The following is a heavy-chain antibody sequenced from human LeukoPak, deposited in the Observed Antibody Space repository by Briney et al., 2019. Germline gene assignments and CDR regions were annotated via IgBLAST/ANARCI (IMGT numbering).Heavy chain of an antibody. V-gene: IGHV4-34*01. CDR3: ARGPTTLFDY. CDR2: INHSGST. CDR1: GGSFSGYY. D-gene: IGHD2-15*01. Sequence: SETLSLTCAVYGGSFSGYYWSWIRQPPGKGLEWIGEINHSGSTNYNPSLKSRVTISVDTSKNQFSLKLSSVTAADTAVYYCARGPTTLFDYWGLGTLVTVSS. J-gene: IGHJ4*02.